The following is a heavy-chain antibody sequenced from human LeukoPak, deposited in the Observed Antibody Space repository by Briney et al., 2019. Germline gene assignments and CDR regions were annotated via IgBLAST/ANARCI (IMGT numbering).Heavy chain of an antibody. Sequence: SVKVSCKASGGTFSSYTISWVRQAPGQGLEWMGRIIPILGIANYAQKFQGRVTITADKSTSTAYMELSSLRSEDTTVYYCARTPYDYGDSADAFDIWGQGTMVTVSS. V-gene: IGHV1-69*02. J-gene: IGHJ3*02. CDR2: IIPILGIA. CDR1: GGTFSSYT. CDR3: ARTPYDYGDSADAFDI. D-gene: IGHD4-17*01.